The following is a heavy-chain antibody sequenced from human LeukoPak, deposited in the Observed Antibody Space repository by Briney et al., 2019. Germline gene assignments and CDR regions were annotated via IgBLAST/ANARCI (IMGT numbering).Heavy chain of an antibody. V-gene: IGHV4-59*12. J-gene: IGHJ6*02. CDR1: GGSITSDF. Sequence: PSQTLSLTCTVSGGSITSDFCSWIRQPPGKGLEWIGFIYYRGSTNYNPSLKSRVTMSVDTSKNQFSLKLSSVTAADTAVSYCARSSIVATIKLSRTYGMDVWGQGNTVTVS. CDR3: ARSSIVATIKLSRTYGMDV. CDR2: IYYRGST. D-gene: IGHD5-12*01.